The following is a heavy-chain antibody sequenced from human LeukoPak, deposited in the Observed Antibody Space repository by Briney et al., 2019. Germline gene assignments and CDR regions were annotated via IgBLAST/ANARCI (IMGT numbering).Heavy chain of an antibody. D-gene: IGHD2-8*01. J-gene: IGHJ4*02. CDR2: IQYDGRNK. CDR3: AKKKAGNGDRFDS. V-gene: IGHV3-30*02. CDR1: GFAFSTYG. Sequence: PGGSLRLSCAASGFAFSTYGMHWVRQAPGKGLEWVAYIQYDGRNKQYADSVKGRFTISRDNSKNTLYLQMNMLKADGTALYYCAKKKAGNGDRFDSWGQGTLLTVSS.